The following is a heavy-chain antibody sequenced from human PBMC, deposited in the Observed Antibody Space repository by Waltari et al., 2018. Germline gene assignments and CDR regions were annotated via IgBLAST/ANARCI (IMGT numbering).Heavy chain of an antibody. Sequence: EVQLVESGGGLVQPGGSLRLSCAASGFTFSSYAMSWVRQAPGKGLEWVSAISGSGGSTYYADSVKGRFTSSRDNSKNTLYLQMNSLRAEDTAVYYCAKDRNDGTTYYYGSGSRYFDYWGQGTLVTVSS. V-gene: IGHV3-23*04. CDR1: GFTFSSYA. J-gene: IGHJ4*02. D-gene: IGHD3-10*01. CDR3: AKDRNDGTTYYYGSGSRYFDY. CDR2: ISGSGGST.